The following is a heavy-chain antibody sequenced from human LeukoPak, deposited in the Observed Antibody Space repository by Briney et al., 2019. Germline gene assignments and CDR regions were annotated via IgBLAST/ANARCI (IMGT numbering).Heavy chain of an antibody. Sequence: IQPGGSLRLSCAVSGITVSGKHMSWVRQAPGKGPEWVSITYGGGSTFFADSVKGRFTTSRDNSKNTVYLQMNTLRAEDTAVYYCARTSDYRFEYWGQVTLVTVSS. CDR3: ARTSDYRFEY. CDR1: GITVSGKH. V-gene: IGHV3-53*01. D-gene: IGHD3-9*01. J-gene: IGHJ4*02. CDR2: TYGGGST.